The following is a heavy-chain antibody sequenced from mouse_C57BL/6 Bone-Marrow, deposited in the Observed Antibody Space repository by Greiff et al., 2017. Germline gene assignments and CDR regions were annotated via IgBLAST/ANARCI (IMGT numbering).Heavy chain of an antibody. CDR3: ARHGSNYDYYSMDY. CDR2: ISNLAFSI. J-gene: IGHJ4*01. CDR1: GFTFSDYG. V-gene: IGHV5-15*01. D-gene: IGHD2-5*01. Sequence: EVKLMASGGGFVQPGGSLKLSCEASGFTFSDYGMAWVRQAPRKGPEWVAFISNLAFSIYYAATVKGRFTISGENAQTTLYLKMNSLRSEDTSMYYCARHGSNYDYYSMDYWGKGTSVTVSS.